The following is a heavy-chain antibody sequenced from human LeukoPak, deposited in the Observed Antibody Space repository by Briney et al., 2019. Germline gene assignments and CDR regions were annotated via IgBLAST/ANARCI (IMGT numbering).Heavy chain of an antibody. CDR1: GFTFSTYA. V-gene: IGHV3-23*01. D-gene: IGHD6-19*01. Sequence: PGGSLRLSCAASGFTFSTYAMSWVRQAPGKGLEWVSAISDTGGNTYYADSVKGRFTVSRDNSKNTLHLQMNSLRAGDTAVYYCAKAPIAVAGTEGYWGQEPWSPSPQ. J-gene: IGHJ4*01. CDR2: ISDTGGNT. CDR3: AKAPIAVAGTEGY.